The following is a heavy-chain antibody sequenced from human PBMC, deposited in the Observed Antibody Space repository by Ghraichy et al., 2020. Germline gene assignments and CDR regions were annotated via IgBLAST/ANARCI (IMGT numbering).Heavy chain of an antibody. CDR2: ISGSGDTT. Sequence: GGSLRLSCAASGFTFDTYAMTWVRQAPGMGLEWVSGISGSGDTTYYADSVKGRFTISRDSSKNTLYLQMNSLRAEDTAVYYCAKDARIYSSSWNDFWGQGTLVTVSS. J-gene: IGHJ4*02. CDR1: GFTFDTYA. D-gene: IGHD6-13*01. V-gene: IGHV3-23*01. CDR3: AKDARIYSSSWNDF.